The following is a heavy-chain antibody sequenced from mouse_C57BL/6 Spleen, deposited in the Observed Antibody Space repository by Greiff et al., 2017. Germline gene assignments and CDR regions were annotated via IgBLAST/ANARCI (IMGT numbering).Heavy chain of an antibody. D-gene: IGHD6-5*01. J-gene: IGHJ2*01. V-gene: IGHV1-39*01. CDR3: ARKGPKGYYVDY. Sequence: EVKLMESGPELVKPGASVKISCKASGYSFTDYNMNWVKQSNGKSLEWIGVINPNYGTTSYNQKFKGKATLTVDQSSSTAYMQLNSLTSEDSAVXYCARKGPKGYYVDYWGQGTTLTVSS. CDR2: INPNYGTT. CDR1: GYSFTDYN.